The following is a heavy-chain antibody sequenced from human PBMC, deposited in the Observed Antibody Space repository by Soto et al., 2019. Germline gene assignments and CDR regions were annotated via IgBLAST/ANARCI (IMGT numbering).Heavy chain of an antibody. CDR1: GFTFSSYA. CDR3: ARADAKIVGPSLDY. Sequence: PGESLKISCAASGFTFSSYAMHWVRQAPGKGLEWVAVISYDGSDQYYTDSVKGRFTISRDNSKNTLYLQMNSLRAEDTAVYYCARADAKIVGPSLDYWGQGTLVTVSS. V-gene: IGHV3-30-3*01. J-gene: IGHJ4*02. D-gene: IGHD1-26*01. CDR2: ISYDGSDQ.